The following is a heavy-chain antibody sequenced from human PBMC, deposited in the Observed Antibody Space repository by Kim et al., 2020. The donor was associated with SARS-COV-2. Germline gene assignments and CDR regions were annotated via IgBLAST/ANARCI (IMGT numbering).Heavy chain of an antibody. CDR1: GYAFSDFA. D-gene: IGHD3-9*01. CDR2: IVWDDANS. J-gene: IGHJ5*02. V-gene: IGHV3-43D*03. Sequence: GGSLRLSCEVSGYAFSDFAMHCVRHAPGKGLEWVALIVWDDANSYADSVKGRFTVSRDNNKNSLFLQMNSLRPDDSALYFCAKDILMRRFDWPESWGQGT. CDR3: AKDILMRRFDWPES.